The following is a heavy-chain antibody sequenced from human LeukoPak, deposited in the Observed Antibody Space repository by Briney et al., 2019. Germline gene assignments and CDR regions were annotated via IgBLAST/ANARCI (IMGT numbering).Heavy chain of an antibody. CDR3: ARTGVSEAGSNWFDP. J-gene: IGHJ5*02. D-gene: IGHD6-13*01. V-gene: IGHV4-59*01. Sequence: PSETLSLTCTVSGGSISSYYWSWIRQPPGKGLERIGYIYYSGSTNYNPSLKSRVTISVDTSKNQFSLKLSSVTAADTAVYYCARTGVSEAGSNWFDPWGQGTLVTVSS. CDR2: IYYSGST. CDR1: GGSISSYY.